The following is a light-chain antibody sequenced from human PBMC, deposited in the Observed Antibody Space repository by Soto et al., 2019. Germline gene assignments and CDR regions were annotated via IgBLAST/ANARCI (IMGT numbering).Light chain of an antibody. CDR2: EVS. CDR1: SSDVGGYNY. Sequence: QSALTQPPSASGSPGQSVTISCTGTSSDVGGYNYVSWYQQHPGKAPKLMIYEVSKRPSGVPDRFSGSKSGNTASLTVSGLQAEDEADYYGSSYAGTSWVFGGGTKVTVL. J-gene: IGLJ3*02. V-gene: IGLV2-8*01. CDR3: SSYAGTSWV.